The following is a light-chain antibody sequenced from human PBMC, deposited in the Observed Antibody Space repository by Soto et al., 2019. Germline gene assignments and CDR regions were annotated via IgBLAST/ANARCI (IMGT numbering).Light chain of an antibody. CDR3: CSYAGSLNWV. J-gene: IGLJ3*02. CDR1: SSDVGSYNL. Sequence: QSALTQPASVSGSPGQSITISCTGTSSDVGSYNLVSWYQQRPGKAPKLMIYEGSKRPSGVSNRFSGSKSGNTASLTISGLQAEDEADYYCCSYAGSLNWVFGGGTKLTVL. V-gene: IGLV2-23*01. CDR2: EGS.